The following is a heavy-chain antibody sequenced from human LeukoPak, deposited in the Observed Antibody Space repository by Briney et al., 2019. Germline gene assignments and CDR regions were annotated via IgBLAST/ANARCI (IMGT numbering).Heavy chain of an antibody. CDR1: GFTFSNAW. CDR3: TREAAAGIDY. D-gene: IGHD6-13*01. J-gene: IGHJ4*02. V-gene: IGHV3-7*01. Sequence: GGSLRLSCAASGFTFSNAWMSWVRQAPGKGLEWVANIKQDGSEKYYLDSVKGRFTISRDNAKNSLYLQMNSLRAEDTAVYFCTREAAAGIDYWGQGTLVTVSS. CDR2: IKQDGSEK.